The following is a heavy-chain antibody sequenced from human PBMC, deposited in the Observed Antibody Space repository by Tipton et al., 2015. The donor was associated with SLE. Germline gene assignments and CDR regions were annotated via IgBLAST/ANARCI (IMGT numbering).Heavy chain of an antibody. D-gene: IGHD3/OR15-3a*01. CDR2: IYKGGSR. CDR1: GFIVGGTY. V-gene: IGHV3-53*05. Sequence: SLRLSCVGSGFIVGGTYMSWVRQAPGKGLEWVSSIYKGGSRYYAGSVKGRFTITRDNSKNTLYPQMDGLSAEDSAVYFCAKGREWTEYGSNALDYWGQGTLVTVSS. CDR3: AKGREWTEYGSNALDY. J-gene: IGHJ4*02.